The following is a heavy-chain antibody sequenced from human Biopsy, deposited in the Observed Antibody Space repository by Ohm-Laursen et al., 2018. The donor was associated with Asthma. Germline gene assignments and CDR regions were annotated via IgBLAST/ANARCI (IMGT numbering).Heavy chain of an antibody. V-gene: IGHV1-18*01. D-gene: IGHD3-10*01. J-gene: IGHJ6*02. CDR1: GYTFNSAG. CDR2: ISVYNGNT. Sequence: SSVKVSCKTSGYTFNSAGITWVRQAPGQGLEWMGRISVYNGNTKVAQKLQDRVTMITDTSTSTAYMELRSLRSDDTAVYFCARAVDYSHYYGIDVWGQGTAVTVS. CDR3: ARAVDYSHYYGIDV.